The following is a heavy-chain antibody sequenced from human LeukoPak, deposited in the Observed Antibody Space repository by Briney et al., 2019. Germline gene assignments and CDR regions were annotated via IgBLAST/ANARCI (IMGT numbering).Heavy chain of an antibody. V-gene: IGHV3-7*01. CDR2: IKQDGSEK. D-gene: IGHD6-13*01. J-gene: IGHJ5*02. CDR1: GFTFSSYW. Sequence: PGGSLRLSCAASGFTFSSYWMRWVRQAPGKGLEWVANIKQDGSEKYYVDTVKGRFTISRDNSKNTLYLQMNSLRAEDTAVYYCARANGEQQLVGHNWFDPWGQGTLVTVSS. CDR3: ARANGEQQLVGHNWFDP.